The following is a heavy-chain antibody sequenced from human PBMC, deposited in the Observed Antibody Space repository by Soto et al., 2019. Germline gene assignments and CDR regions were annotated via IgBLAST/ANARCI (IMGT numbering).Heavy chain of an antibody. D-gene: IGHD3-9*01. J-gene: IGHJ4*02. V-gene: IGHV1-18*01. CDR1: GYTFTSYG. CDR3: AATYYDILTGYSTRHY. CDR2: ISAYNGNT. Sequence: QVQLVQSGAEVKKPGASVKVSCKASGYTFTSYGISWVRQAPGQGLEWMGWISAYNGNTNYAQKLQGRVTMTTDTSTSTAYMELRRLRSDDTAVYYCAATYYDILTGYSTRHYWCQGTLVTVSS.